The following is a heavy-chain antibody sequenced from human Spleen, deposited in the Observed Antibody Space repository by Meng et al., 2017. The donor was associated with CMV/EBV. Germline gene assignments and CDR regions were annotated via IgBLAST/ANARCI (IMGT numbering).Heavy chain of an antibody. D-gene: IGHD3-3*01. CDR2: ISWSSGDI. CDR1: GFTFDDFA. CDR3: ARSFGASGYLFRDGFDI. V-gene: IGHV3-9*01. J-gene: IGHJ3*02. Sequence: SLKISCAASGFTFDDFAMHWVRQAPGKGLEWVSGISWSSGDIAYADSVKGRFTVSRDNPKNSLYLQMNSLKPEDTALYYCARSFGASGYLFRDGFDIWGQGTMVTVSS.